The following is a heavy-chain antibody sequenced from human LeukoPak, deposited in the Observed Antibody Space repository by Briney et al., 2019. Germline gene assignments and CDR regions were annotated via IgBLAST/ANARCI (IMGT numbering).Heavy chain of an antibody. J-gene: IGHJ4*02. Sequence: GGSLRLSCAAYGFTFSSYSMNWVRQAPGKGLEWVSSISSSSSYIYYADSVKGRFTISRDNAKNSLYLQMNSLRAEDTAVYYCARRIVGATMGIDYWGQGTLVTVSS. V-gene: IGHV3-21*04. CDR3: ARRIVGATMGIDY. CDR1: GFTFSSYS. D-gene: IGHD1-26*01. CDR2: ISSSSSYI.